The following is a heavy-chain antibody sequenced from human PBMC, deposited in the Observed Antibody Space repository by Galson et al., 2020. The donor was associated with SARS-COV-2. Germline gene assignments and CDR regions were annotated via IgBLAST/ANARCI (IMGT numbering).Heavy chain of an antibody. D-gene: IGHD3-9*01. CDR2: ISGSGGST. CDR1: GFTFSSYA. V-gene: IGHV3-23*01. CDR3: AKGEGVGGSYDILAGYYFGHPFDY. J-gene: IGHJ4*02. Sequence: GESLKISCAASGFTFSSYAMSWVRQAPGKGLEWVSAISGSGGSTYYADSVKGRFTISRDNSKNTLYLQMNSLRAEDTAVYYCAKGEGVGGSYDILAGYYFGHPFDYWGQGTLVTVSS.